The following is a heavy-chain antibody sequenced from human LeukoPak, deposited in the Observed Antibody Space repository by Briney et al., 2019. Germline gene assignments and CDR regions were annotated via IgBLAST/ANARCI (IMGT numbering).Heavy chain of an antibody. CDR1: GDSVSSNSAA. J-gene: IGHJ4*02. V-gene: IGHV6-1*01. CDR3: AREGSSSPGGLYYFDY. CDR2: TYYRSKWYN. D-gene: IGHD6-13*01. Sequence: SQTLSLTCAISGDSVSSNSAAWNWIRQSPSRGLEWLGRTYYRSKWYNDYAVSVKSRITINPDTSKNQFSLQLNSVTPEDTAVYYCAREGSSSPGGLYYFDYWGQGTLVTVSS.